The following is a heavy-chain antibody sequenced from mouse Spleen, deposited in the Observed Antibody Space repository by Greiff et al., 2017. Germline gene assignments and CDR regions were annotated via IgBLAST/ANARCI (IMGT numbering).Heavy chain of an antibody. J-gene: IGHJ3*01. D-gene: IGHD2-4*01. CDR3: ARPAMITTSFAY. CDR2: IDPEDGDT. CDR1: GFNIKDYY. Sequence: VQLQQSGAELVRPGASVKLSCTASGFNIKDYYMHWVKQRPEQGLEWIGRIDPEDGDTEYAPKFQGKATMTADTSSNTAYLQLSSLTSEDTAVYYCARPAMITTSFAYWGQGTLVTVSA. V-gene: IGHV14-1*01.